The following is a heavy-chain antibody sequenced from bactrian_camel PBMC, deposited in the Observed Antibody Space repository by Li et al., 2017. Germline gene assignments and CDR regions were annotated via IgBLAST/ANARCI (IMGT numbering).Heavy chain of an antibody. V-gene: IGHV3S1*01. CDR1: GFIFSNYW. Sequence: HVQLVESGGGLVQPGGSLRLSCAASGFIFSNYWMSWVRQAPGKGLEWVSQIHPGGGTTYYADSVKGRFTISRDDVKNTLYLQMNSLKPEDTAMYYCASSTFGPCNVMASGAAPVDYRGPGTQVTVS. D-gene: IGHD2*01. CDR2: IHPGGGTT. J-gene: IGHJ4*01. CDR3: ASSTFGPCNVMASGAAPVDY.